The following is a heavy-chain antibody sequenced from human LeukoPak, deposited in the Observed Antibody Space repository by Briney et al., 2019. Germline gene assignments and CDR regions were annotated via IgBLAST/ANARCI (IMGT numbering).Heavy chain of an antibody. CDR1: GFTVSSNY. V-gene: IGHV3-53*01. CDR3: ARSSEYSSGWSLFDY. J-gene: IGHJ4*02. Sequence: GGSLRLSCAASGFTVSSNYMSWVRQAPGKGLEWVSVIYSGGSTYYADSVKGRFTISRDNSKSTLYLQMNSLRAEDTAVYYCARSSEYSSGWSLFDYWGQGTLVTVSS. D-gene: IGHD6-19*01. CDR2: IYSGGST.